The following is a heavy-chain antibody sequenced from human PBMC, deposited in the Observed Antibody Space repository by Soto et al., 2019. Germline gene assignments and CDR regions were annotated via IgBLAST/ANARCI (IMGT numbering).Heavy chain of an antibody. CDR3: ASGYYGSGSYEDGMDV. CDR2: IWYDGSNK. CDR1: GFTFSSYG. Sequence: GESLKISCAASGFTFSSYGMHWVRQAPGKGLEWVAVIWYDGSNKYYADSVKGRFTISRDNSKNTLYLQMNSLRAEDTAVYYCASGYYGSGSYEDGMDVWGQGTTVTVSS. V-gene: IGHV3-33*01. D-gene: IGHD3-10*01. J-gene: IGHJ6*02.